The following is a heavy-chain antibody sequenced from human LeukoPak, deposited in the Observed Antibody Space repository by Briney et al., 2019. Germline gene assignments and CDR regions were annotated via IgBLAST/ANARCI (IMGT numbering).Heavy chain of an antibody. CDR3: ARDKGTSYLSSFDY. J-gene: IGHJ4*02. CDR2: ISSSSTI. V-gene: IGHV3-48*01. CDR1: GFIFSSYS. D-gene: IGHD6-6*01. Sequence: GGSLRLSCAASGFIFSSYSMNWVRQAPGKGLEWVSYISSSSTIYYADSVKGRFTISRDNAKNSLYLQMNSLRAEDTAVYYCARDKGTSYLSSFDYWGQGTLVTVSS.